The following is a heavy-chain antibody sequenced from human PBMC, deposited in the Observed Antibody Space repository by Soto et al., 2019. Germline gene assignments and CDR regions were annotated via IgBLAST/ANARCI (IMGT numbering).Heavy chain of an antibody. J-gene: IGHJ4*02. CDR2: ISASGGAT. V-gene: IGHV3-23*01. CDR1: RFTFTSYA. CDR3: AKDVEGGRLFRGAFDY. D-gene: IGHD1-26*01. Sequence: GGSLRLSCVASRFTFTSYAMSWVRQAPGKGLEWVAAISASGGATIHADSVKGRLTISRENSKNTLYLQMKSLRAEDTAVYYCAKDVEGGRLFRGAFDYWGQGTQVTVSS.